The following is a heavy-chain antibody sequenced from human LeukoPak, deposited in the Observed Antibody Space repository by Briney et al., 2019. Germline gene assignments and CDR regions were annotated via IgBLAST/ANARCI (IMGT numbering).Heavy chain of an antibody. Sequence: GGSLRLSCAASGISVSSNYMTWDRQTPGKGLEWVSVIYSGGTTYYADSVKGRFTISRDSSKNTLYLQMNSLRAEDTAVYFCAVKYYFDSWGQGTLVTVSS. J-gene: IGHJ4*02. V-gene: IGHV3-66*01. CDR3: AVKYYFDS. CDR1: GISVSSNY. CDR2: IYSGGTT.